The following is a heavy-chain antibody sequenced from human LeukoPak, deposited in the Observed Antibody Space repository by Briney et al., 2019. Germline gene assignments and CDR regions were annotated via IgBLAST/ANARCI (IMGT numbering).Heavy chain of an antibody. J-gene: IGHJ6*02. D-gene: IGHD3-9*01. CDR2: FDPEDGET. V-gene: IGHV1-24*01. Sequence: ASVKVSCKVSGYTLTELSMHWVRQAPGKGLEWMGGFDPEDGETIYAQKFQGRVTMTEDTSTDTAYMELSSLRSEDTAVYYCATALPNYDILTGSPPDYYGMDVWGRGTTVTVSS. CDR3: ATALPNYDILTGSPPDYYGMDV. CDR1: GYTLTELS.